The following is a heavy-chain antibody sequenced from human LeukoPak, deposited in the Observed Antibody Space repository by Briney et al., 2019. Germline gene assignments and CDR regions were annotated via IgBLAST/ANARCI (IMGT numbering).Heavy chain of an antibody. V-gene: IGHV3-7*01. CDR2: IKQDGSEK. J-gene: IGHJ4*02. D-gene: IGHD3-10*01. CDR3: ARISLYYYGWDPPFDY. CDR1: GFTFSSYW. Sequence: GGSLRLSCAASGFTFSSYWMSWVRQAPGKGLEWVANIKQDGSEKYYVDSVKGRFTISRDNAKNSLYLQMNSLRAEDTAVYYCARISLYYYGWDPPFDYWGQGTLVTVSS.